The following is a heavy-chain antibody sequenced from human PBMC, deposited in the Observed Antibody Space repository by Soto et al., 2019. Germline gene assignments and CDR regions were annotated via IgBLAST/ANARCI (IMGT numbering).Heavy chain of an antibody. Sequence: GESLKISCKGSGYSFTSYWISWVRQMPGKGLEWMGRIDPSDSYTNYSPSFQGHVTISADKSISTAYLQWSSLKASDTAMYYCASSSSSWFGSWYYYGMDVWGRGTTVTVSS. J-gene: IGHJ6*02. CDR2: IDPSDSYT. V-gene: IGHV5-10-1*01. CDR3: ASSSSSWFGSWYYYGMDV. D-gene: IGHD6-13*01. CDR1: GYSFTSYW.